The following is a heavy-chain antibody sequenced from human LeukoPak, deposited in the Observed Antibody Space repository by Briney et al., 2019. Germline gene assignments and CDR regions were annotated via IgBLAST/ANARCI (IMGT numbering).Heavy chain of an antibody. CDR3: ARGTDYVWGSPASIDY. Sequence: GASVKASCKASGYTFTSYGISWVRQAPGQGLEWMGWINTNSGGTNYAQKFQGRVTMTRDTSISTAYLELSRLRSDDTAVYYCARGTDYVWGSPASIDYWGQGTLVTVSS. D-gene: IGHD3-16*01. V-gene: IGHV1-2*02. J-gene: IGHJ4*02. CDR2: INTNSGGT. CDR1: GYTFTSYG.